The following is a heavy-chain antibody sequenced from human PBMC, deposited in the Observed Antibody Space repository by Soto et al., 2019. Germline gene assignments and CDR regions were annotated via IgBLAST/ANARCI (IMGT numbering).Heavy chain of an antibody. D-gene: IGHD2-2*01. J-gene: IGHJ4*02. Sequence: GGSLRLSCAASGFTFSSYAMHWVRQAPGKGLEWVAVISYDGSNKYYADSVKGRFTISRDNSKNTLYLQMNSLRAEDTAVYYCARDLTREYCSSTSCYAGFFDYWGQGTLVTVSS. CDR3: ARDLTREYCSSTSCYAGFFDY. CDR1: GFTFSSYA. V-gene: IGHV3-30-3*01. CDR2: ISYDGSNK.